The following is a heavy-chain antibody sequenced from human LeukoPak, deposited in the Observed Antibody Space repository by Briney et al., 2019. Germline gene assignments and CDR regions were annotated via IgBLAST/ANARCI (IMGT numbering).Heavy chain of an antibody. J-gene: IGHJ4*02. CDR2: INHRGST. V-gene: IGHV4-34*01. Sequence: PGGSLRLSCAASGFTFDDYGMSWVRQAPGKGLEWIGEINHRGSTNYNPSLKSRVIISVDTSKNQFSLKLSSVTAADTAAYYCARRPMVRGLISLAYWGQGTLVTVSS. CDR3: ARRPMVRGLISLAY. CDR1: GFTFDDYG. D-gene: IGHD3-10*01.